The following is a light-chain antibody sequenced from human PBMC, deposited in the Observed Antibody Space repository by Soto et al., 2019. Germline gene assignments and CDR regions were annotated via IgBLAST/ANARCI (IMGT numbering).Light chain of an antibody. V-gene: IGKV3-20*01. CDR2: GAS. J-gene: IGKJ4*02. Sequence: EIVLTQSPGTLSLSPGERATLSCRASQCVSSSYLAWYQQKPGQAPRLLIYGASSRATGIPDRFSGSGYGTDFTLTISRLEPEDFAVYYCQQYGSTPPVTFGGGTKVEI. CDR3: QQYGSTPPVT. CDR1: QCVSSSY.